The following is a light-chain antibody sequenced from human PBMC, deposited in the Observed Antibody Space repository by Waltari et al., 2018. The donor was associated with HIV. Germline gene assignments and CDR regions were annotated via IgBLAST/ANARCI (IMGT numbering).Light chain of an antibody. CDR3: QQYNNWPPGT. Sequence: EIVMTQPPATLSVSPGERATLSCRASQSLSSNLAWYQQKPGQGARLLIYGASTRATGIPARFSGSRAGTEFTLTISSLQSEDFAVYYCQQYNNWPPGTFGQGTRLEIK. V-gene: IGKV3-15*01. CDR1: QSLSSN. J-gene: IGKJ5*01. CDR2: GAS.